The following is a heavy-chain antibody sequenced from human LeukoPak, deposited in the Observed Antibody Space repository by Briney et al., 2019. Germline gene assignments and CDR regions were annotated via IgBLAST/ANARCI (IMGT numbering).Heavy chain of an antibody. Sequence: GGSLRLSCAASGFTFSTYGMGWVRQAPGKGLEWVSTIGGSGHNTHYADSVKGRFTVSRDNSKNTLYLQMNSLGAEDTAVYYCAKAPPGDYPYWYFDLWGRGTLVTGSS. CDR1: GFTFSTYG. CDR3: AKAPPGDYPYWYFDL. CDR2: IGGSGHNT. V-gene: IGHV3-23*01. J-gene: IGHJ2*01. D-gene: IGHD4-17*01.